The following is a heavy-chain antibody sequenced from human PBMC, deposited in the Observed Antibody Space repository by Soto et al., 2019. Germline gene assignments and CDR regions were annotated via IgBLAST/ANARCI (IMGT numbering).Heavy chain of an antibody. CDR1: GFTFRNYW. CDR3: GSVSEY. Sequence: EVQLVESGGGLVQPGGSLRLSCAASGFTFRNYWMHWVRQAPGKGLMWVSRVDNDGSGTSYADSVKGRFTMSRDNAKNTVYLQMNSLRADDTAVYYCGSVSEYWGQGTLVTVSS. D-gene: IGHD3-10*01. V-gene: IGHV3-74*01. CDR2: VDNDGSGT. J-gene: IGHJ4*02.